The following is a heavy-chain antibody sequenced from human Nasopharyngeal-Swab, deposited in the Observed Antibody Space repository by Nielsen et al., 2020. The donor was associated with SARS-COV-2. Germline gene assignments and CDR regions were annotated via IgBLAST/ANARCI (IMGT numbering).Heavy chain of an antibody. V-gene: IGHV3-64*02. Sequence: GGSLRLSCAASGFTFSDYDMLWVRQSLWKGLVHVSGISRDGCSIFFADSVRYRFTISRDNSKNTLYLKMGGLRAEDMAVYYCSRAPYSGSYYGFDYWGQGTLVTVSS. J-gene: IGHJ4*02. CDR2: ISRDGCSI. CDR3: SRAPYSGSYYGFDY. D-gene: IGHD1-26*01. CDR1: GFTFSDYD.